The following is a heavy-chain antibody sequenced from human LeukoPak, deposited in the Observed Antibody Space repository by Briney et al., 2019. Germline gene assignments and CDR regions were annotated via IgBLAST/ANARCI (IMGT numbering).Heavy chain of an antibody. CDR2: SSAYNGDT. J-gene: IGHJ3*02. Sequence: ASVRLSFTCSGYTFTVDNVHWGRHAPGQGGGGGGGSSAYNGDTNYTQKLQRRVTITTDTSTSTAYMEKRSVRAGDTAACYCARVRDYYDSSGYASVGLDIWGQGTMVTVSS. CDR3: ARVRDYYDSSGYASVGLDI. CDR1: GYTFTVDN. D-gene: IGHD3-22*01. V-gene: IGHV1-18*01.